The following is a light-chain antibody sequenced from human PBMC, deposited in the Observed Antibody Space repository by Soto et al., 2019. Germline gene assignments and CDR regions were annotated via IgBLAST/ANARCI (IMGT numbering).Light chain of an antibody. J-gene: IGKJ3*01. CDR3: QQYNTWPPT. V-gene: IGKV3-15*01. CDR1: LSVGSD. CDR2: GAS. Sequence: ETVMTQSPATLSVSPGERATLSCRASLSVGSDLAWYQQKPGQAPRLLIYGASTRATGIPARFSGSGSGTEFTLAINSLQSEGFAVYWCQQYNTWPPTFGPGTKVDIK.